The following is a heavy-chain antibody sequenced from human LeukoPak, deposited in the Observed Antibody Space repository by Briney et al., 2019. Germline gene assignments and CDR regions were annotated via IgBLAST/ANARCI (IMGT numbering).Heavy chain of an antibody. J-gene: IGHJ4*02. CDR3: ARESPLGELSIDY. V-gene: IGHV3-48*02. Sequence: GGSLRLSRIASGFTFSSYRMTWVRQAPGKGLEWLSYITSTSSPIYYADSVQGRFIISRDNAKNSLSLQMNSLRDEDTAVYFCARESPLGELSIDYWGQGTLVTVSS. CDR2: ITSTSSPI. CDR1: GFTFSSYR. D-gene: IGHD3-16*02.